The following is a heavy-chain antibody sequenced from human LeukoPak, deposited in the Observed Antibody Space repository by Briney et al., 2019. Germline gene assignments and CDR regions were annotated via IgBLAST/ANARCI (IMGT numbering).Heavy chain of an antibody. D-gene: IGHD4-11*01. CDR2: ISSSSSTI. CDR3: ARVGYTVPDY. J-gene: IGHJ4*02. Sequence: GGSLRLSCAASGSTFSSYSMNWVRQAPGKGLEWVSYISSSSSTIYYADSVKGRFTISRDNDKNSLYLQMNSLRAEDTAVYYCARVGYTVPDYWGQGTLVTVSS. CDR1: GSTFSSYS. V-gene: IGHV3-48*01.